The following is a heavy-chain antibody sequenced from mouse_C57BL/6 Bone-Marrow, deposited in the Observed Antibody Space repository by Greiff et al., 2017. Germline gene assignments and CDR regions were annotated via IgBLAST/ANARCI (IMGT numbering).Heavy chain of an antibody. CDR1: GYTFTSYW. V-gene: IGHV1-55*01. Sequence: QVQLQQPGAELVKPGASVKLSCKASGYTFTSYWITWVKQRPGQGLEWIGDIYPGSGSTNYNEKFKSKATLTVDTSSSTAYMQLSSLTSEDSAVYYCARLDLIYFYGSGYFDGWGAGTTVTVSS. J-gene: IGHJ1*01. CDR2: IYPGSGST. D-gene: IGHD1-1*01. CDR3: ARLDLIYFYGSGYFDG.